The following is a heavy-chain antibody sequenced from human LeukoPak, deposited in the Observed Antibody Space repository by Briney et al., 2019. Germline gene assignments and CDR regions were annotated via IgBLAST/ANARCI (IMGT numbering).Heavy chain of an antibody. CDR1: GYTFTGYY. V-gene: IGHV1-2*02. Sequence: ASVKVSCKASGYTFTGYYMHWVRQAPGQGLEWMGWINPNSGGTNYAQKFQGRGTMTRDTSISTAYMELSRLRSDDTAVYYCARPGPLVPITMVRGDSFDYWGQGTLVTVSS. CDR3: ARPGPLVPITMVRGDSFDY. CDR2: INPNSGGT. D-gene: IGHD3-10*01. J-gene: IGHJ4*02.